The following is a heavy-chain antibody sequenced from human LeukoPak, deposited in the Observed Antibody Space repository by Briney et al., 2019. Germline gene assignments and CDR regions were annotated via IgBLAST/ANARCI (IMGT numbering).Heavy chain of an antibody. Sequence: GGSLRLSCSASGLTFSSYAMHWVRQAPGKGQEYVSVISSNGGSIYYADSVKGRFTISRDNSKNTLYLQMSSLRAEDTAVYFCVKPYSSSWLDAFDIWGQGTMVTVSS. J-gene: IGHJ3*02. V-gene: IGHV3-64D*06. CDR2: ISSNGGSI. D-gene: IGHD6-13*01. CDR1: GLTFSSYA. CDR3: VKPYSSSWLDAFDI.